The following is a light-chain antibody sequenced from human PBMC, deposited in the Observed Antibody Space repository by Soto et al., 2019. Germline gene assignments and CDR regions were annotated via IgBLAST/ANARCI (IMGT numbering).Light chain of an antibody. J-gene: IGKJ5*01. CDR2: GAS. CDR3: QQYNNWPIT. Sequence: EIVMTQSPATLSVSPGERVTLSCRASQSVSSNLAWYQQKPGQAPRLLIYGASTRATGIPARFSGSGSGTEFTLTISILHSEDFAVYYCQQYNNWPITFGQGTRLEIK. V-gene: IGKV3-15*01. CDR1: QSVSSN.